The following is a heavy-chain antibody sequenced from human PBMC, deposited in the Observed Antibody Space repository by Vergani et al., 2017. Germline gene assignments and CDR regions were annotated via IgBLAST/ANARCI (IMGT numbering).Heavy chain of an antibody. J-gene: IGHJ4*02. CDR2: IYWDDDK. D-gene: IGHD4-17*01. Sequence: QVTLKESGPVLVKPTETLTLTCTVSGFSLSTSGVGVGWIRQPPGKALEWLALIYWDDDKRYSPSLKSRLTITKDTSKNQVVLTMTNMDPVDTATYYCAHLDDYGDYGDYWGQGTLVTVSS. CDR1: GFSLSTSGVG. CDR3: AHLDDYGDYGDY. V-gene: IGHV2-5*02.